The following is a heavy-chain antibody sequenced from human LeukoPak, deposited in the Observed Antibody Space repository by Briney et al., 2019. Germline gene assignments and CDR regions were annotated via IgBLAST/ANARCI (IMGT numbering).Heavy chain of an antibody. CDR2: ISAYNGNT. D-gene: IGHD2-2*01. V-gene: IGHV1-18*01. Sequence: GASVKVSCKASGYTFTGYGISWVRQAPGQGLEWMGWISAYNGNTNYAQKLQGRVTMTTDTSTSTAYMELRSLRSDDTAVYYCARDLVIYCSSTSCQDAFDIWGQGTMVTVSS. CDR3: ARDLVIYCSSTSCQDAFDI. CDR1: GYTFTGYG. J-gene: IGHJ3*02.